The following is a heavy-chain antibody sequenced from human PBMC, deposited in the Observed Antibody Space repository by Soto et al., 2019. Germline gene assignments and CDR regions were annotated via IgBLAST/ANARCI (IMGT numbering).Heavy chain of an antibody. CDR3: ARDRGDGDYDY. CDR1: GGSISSGGYY. Sequence: QVQLQESGPGLVKPSQTLSLTCTVSGGSISSGGYYWSWIRKHPGKGLEWIGSNYYSGSTYYTPSLTSRVTISVDTSKNQFSLKLSSVTAADTAVYYCARDRGDGDYDYWGQGTLVTVSS. V-gene: IGHV4-31*03. CDR2: NYYSGST. J-gene: IGHJ4*02. D-gene: IGHD4-17*01.